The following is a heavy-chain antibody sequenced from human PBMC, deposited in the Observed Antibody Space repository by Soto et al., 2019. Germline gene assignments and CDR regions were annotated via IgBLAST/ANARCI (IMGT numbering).Heavy chain of an antibody. CDR3: ARLVYDTRLNYMYFDF. Sequence: SATLSLTCAVSGVSLTSGNWWTWVRQSPQRGLEYIGEIFHDGTANYYPSFERRVAMSVDTSRNQFSLKLTSVTAADTAVYFCARLVYDTRLNYMYFDFWGPGTLVTVSS. CDR2: IFHDGTA. D-gene: IGHD3-10*01. CDR1: GVSLTSGNW. J-gene: IGHJ4*02. V-gene: IGHV4-4*02.